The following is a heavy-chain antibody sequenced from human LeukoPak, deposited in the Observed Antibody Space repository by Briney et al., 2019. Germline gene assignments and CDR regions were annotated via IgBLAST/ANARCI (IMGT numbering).Heavy chain of an antibody. D-gene: IGHD1-7*01. V-gene: IGHV4-31*03. CDR1: GGSISSGGYY. CDR3: ARANYDYYYYYMDV. J-gene: IGHJ6*03. CDR2: IYYSGST. Sequence: SETLSLTCTVSGGSISSGGYYWSWIRQHPGKGLEWIGYIYYSGSTYYNPSLKSRVTISVDTSKNQFSLKLSSVTAADTAVYYCARANYDYYYYYMDVWGKGTTVTVSS.